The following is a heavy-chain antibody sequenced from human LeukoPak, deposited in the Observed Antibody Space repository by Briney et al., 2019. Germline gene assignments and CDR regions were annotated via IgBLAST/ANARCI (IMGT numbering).Heavy chain of an antibody. V-gene: IGHV5-51*01. CDR1: GYSFTSYW. CDR2: IYPGDSDT. J-gene: IGHJ6*02. CDR3: ALHYAAVGNYYYGMDV. Sequence: GERLKSSCKGSGYSFTSYWIGGVRPMPGKGLGWRGMIYPGDSDTRYSPSFQGQVTISVDKSISTAYLQWSSLKASDTAMYYCALHYAAVGNYYYGMDVWGQGTTVTVSS. D-gene: IGHD6-13*01.